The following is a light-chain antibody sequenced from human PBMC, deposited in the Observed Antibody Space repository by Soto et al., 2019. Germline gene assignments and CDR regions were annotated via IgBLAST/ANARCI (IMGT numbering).Light chain of an antibody. J-gene: IGKJ1*01. V-gene: IGKV1-39*01. CDR2: STS. CDR3: HQTYSSPWT. Sequence: DIQMTQSPSSLSASVGDRVTITCRASQSVKRYLNWYQQKPGKAPELLIYSTSTLYGGVPSRFSGSGAGTDFTLTIGSLQPEDFATYFCHQTYSSPWTFGQGTKVEIK. CDR1: QSVKRY.